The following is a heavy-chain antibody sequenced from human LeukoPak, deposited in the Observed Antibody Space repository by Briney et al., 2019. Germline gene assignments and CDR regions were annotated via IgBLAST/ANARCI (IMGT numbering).Heavy chain of an antibody. CDR1: GYTFTGYY. CDR2: INPNSGGT. V-gene: IGHV1-2*04. D-gene: IGHD6-19*01. J-gene: IGHJ4*02. Sequence: ASVKVSCRASGYTFTGYYMHWVRQAPGQGLEWMGWINPNSGGTNYAQKFRGWVTMTRDTSISTAYMELSRLRSDDTAVYYCARSRSVAGYYFDYWGQGTLVTVSS. CDR3: ARSRSVAGYYFDY.